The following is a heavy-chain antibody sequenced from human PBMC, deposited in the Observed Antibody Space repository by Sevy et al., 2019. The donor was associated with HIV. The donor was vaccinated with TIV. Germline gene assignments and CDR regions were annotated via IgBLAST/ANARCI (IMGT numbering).Heavy chain of an antibody. J-gene: IGHJ4*02. CDR2: INPNSGGI. V-gene: IGHV1-2*06. Sequence: ASVKVSCKTSGYTFTDYYMHWVRQAPGQGLEWMGRINPNSGGINYPQKFEGRVTMTRDTSISTAYMELNRLTSDDTAVYYCARRYDFWSGYYGFDYWGQGTLVTVSS. CDR1: GYTFTDYY. CDR3: ARRYDFWSGYYGFDY. D-gene: IGHD3-3*01.